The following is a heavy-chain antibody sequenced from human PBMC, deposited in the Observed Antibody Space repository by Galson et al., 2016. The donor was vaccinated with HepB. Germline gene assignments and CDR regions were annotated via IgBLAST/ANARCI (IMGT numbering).Heavy chain of an antibody. V-gene: IGHV4-31*03. J-gene: IGHJ4*02. Sequence: TLSLTCTVSSGSISSGGYYWSWIRQHPGKGLEWIGYIYFSGTTSYNPSLKSRVTISLDTSKNRFSLKLTSVTAADTAVYFCASNLSGPYYFDCWGQGTLVNVSS. CDR3: ASNLSGPYYFDC. D-gene: IGHD3-9*01. CDR2: IYFSGTT. CDR1: SGSISSGGYY.